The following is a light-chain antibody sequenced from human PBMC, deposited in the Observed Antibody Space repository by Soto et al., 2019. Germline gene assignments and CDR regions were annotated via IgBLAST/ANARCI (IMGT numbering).Light chain of an antibody. CDR1: QGISNH. CDR2: AAA. J-gene: IGKJ4*01. V-gene: IGKV1-16*02. Sequence: DIQMTQSPSSLSASVGDTVTITCRASQGISNHLAWFQHKPGKAPKALIHAAASLQSGVSSKFSGSGFGTDFTLTITSLQPEDSATYYRQQYHSYPLTFAGGTKVEIK. CDR3: QQYHSYPLT.